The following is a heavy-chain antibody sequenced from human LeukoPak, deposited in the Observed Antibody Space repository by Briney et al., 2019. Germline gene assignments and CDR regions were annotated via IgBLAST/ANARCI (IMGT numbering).Heavy chain of an antibody. CDR1: GGSISSYY. D-gene: IGHD6-13*01. Sequence: PSETLSLTCTVSGGSISSYYWSWIRQPPGKGLEWIGYIYYSGSTYYNPSLKSRVTISVDTSKNQFSLKLSSVTAADTAVYYCAREHDLGDSSPRGWFDPWGQGTLVTVSS. V-gene: IGHV4-59*12. CDR3: AREHDLGDSSPRGWFDP. J-gene: IGHJ5*02. CDR2: IYYSGST.